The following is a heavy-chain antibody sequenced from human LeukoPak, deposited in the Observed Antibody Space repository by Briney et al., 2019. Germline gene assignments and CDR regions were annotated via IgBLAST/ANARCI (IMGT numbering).Heavy chain of an antibody. CDR1: GFTFSSYG. V-gene: IGHV3-30*02. J-gene: IGHJ5*02. CDR3: AKVDWVIDWFDP. CDR2: IRYDGSNK. D-gene: IGHD2-21*01. Sequence: GGSRRLSCAASGFTFSSYGMHWVRQAPGKGLEWVAFIRYDGSNKCYADSVKGRFTISRDNSKNTLYLQMNSLRAEDTAVYYCAKVDWVIDWFDPWGQGTLVTVSS.